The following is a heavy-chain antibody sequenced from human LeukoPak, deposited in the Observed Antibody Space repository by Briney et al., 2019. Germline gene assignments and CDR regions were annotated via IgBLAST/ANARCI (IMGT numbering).Heavy chain of an antibody. J-gene: IGHJ5*02. CDR3: ARDNSVRDEAWWFNP. D-gene: IGHD5-24*01. V-gene: IGHV1-46*01. CDR2: ISPSGGST. Sequence: ASVKVSCEAFGYTFTSNYMHWVRQAPGQGPEWMGVISPSGGSTTYAQRFQGRVTLTRDMSTSTDYLELSSLRSEDTAVYYCARDNSVRDEAWWFNPWGQGTLVTVSS. CDR1: GYTFTSNY.